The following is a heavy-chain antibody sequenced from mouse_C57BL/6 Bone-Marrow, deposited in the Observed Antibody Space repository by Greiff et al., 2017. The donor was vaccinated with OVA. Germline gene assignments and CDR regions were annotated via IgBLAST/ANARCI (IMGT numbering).Heavy chain of an antibody. CDR1: GFIFSSSG. CDR3: ARHVLSPFAY. V-gene: IGHV5-6*01. CDR2: ISSGGGYT. J-gene: IGHJ3*01. D-gene: IGHD2-3*01. Sequence: EVKLQESGGDLVKPGGSLKLSCAASGFIFSSSGMSWVSQTPDTRLEWVATISSGGGYTYYPDSVKGRFTISRDNAKNTLYLQMSSLKSEDTSMYYCARHVLSPFAYWGQGTLVTVSA.